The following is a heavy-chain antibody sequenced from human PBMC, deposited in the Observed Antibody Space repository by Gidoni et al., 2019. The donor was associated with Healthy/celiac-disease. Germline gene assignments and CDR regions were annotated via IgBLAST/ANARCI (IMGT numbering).Heavy chain of an antibody. J-gene: IGHJ6*02. D-gene: IGHD3-10*01. CDR3: ARYGSGSDYYYYGMDV. CDR2: TCYRSKWYN. Sequence: QVQLQQSGPVLVNPSQTLSLPCAISGATSPSNSPAWNWIRQSPTRGLEWLGRTCYRSKWYNDYAVSVKSRITINPDTSKNQFSLQLNSVTPEDTAVYYCARYGSGSDYYYYGMDVWGQGTTVTVSS. V-gene: IGHV6-1*01. CDR1: GATSPSNSPA.